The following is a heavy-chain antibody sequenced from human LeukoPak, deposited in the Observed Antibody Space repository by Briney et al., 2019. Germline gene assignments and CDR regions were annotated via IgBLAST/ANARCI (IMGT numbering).Heavy chain of an antibody. Sequence: GGSLRLSCAASGFTFSSYGMHWVRQAPGKGLEWVALIRYNGNNRYYTDSVKGRFTISRDNSKNTLYLQMNSLRAEDTAVYYCAKDLFSFSPRCTLFDYWGQGTLVTVSS. D-gene: IGHD2/OR15-2a*01. V-gene: IGHV3-30*02. CDR3: AKDLFSFSPRCTLFDY. CDR1: GFTFSSYG. J-gene: IGHJ4*02. CDR2: IRYNGNNR.